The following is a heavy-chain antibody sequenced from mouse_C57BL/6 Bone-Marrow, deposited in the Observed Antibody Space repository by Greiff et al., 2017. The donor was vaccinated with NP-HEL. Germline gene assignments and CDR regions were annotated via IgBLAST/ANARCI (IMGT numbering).Heavy chain of an antibody. D-gene: IGHD2-2*01. Sequence: QVQLQQPGAELVKPGASVKLSCKASGYTFTSYWMQWVKQRPGQGLEWIGEIDPSDSYTNYNQKFKGKATLTVDTSSSTAYMQLSSLTSEDSAVYYCAMVTTDWYCDVWGTGTTVTVSS. J-gene: IGHJ1*03. CDR3: AMVTTDWYCDV. CDR2: IDPSDSYT. V-gene: IGHV1-50*01. CDR1: GYTFTSYW.